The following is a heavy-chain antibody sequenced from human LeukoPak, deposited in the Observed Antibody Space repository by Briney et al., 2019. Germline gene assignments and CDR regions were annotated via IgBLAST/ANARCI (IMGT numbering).Heavy chain of an antibody. Sequence: PSQTLSLTCTVSGGSISSGDYYWSWIRQPPGKGLEWIGYIYYSGSTYYNPSLKSRVTISVDTSMNQFSLKLSSVTAADTAVYYCARGAYGDYSLNWFDPWGQGTLVTVSS. CDR2: IYYSGST. CDR3: ARGAYGDYSLNWFDP. D-gene: IGHD4-17*01. CDR1: GGSISSGDYY. V-gene: IGHV4-30-4*01. J-gene: IGHJ5*02.